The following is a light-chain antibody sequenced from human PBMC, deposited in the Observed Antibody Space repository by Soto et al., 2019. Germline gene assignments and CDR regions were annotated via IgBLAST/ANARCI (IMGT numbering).Light chain of an antibody. J-gene: IGKJ5*01. CDR2: DAS. CDR1: QIVTSY. Sequence: EIVVTQSPATLSLSPGERATLTCRASQIVTSYLAWYQQRPGQAPRLLIDDASRRATVIPARFSGSGSGADFTLTISTLEPEDFAVYSSQQSGLSGTFGPGTRLEI. CDR3: QQSGLSGT. V-gene: IGKV3-11*01.